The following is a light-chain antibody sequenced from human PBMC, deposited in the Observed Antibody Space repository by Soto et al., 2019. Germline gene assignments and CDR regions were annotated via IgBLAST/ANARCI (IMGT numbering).Light chain of an antibody. CDR1: SGYSTYA. CDR2: INYDGTH. V-gene: IGLV4-69*01. J-gene: IGLJ3*02. CDR3: QSLGTGIQV. Sequence: QSVLTQSPSASASLGASVKLTCTLSSGYSTYAIAWHQQQSEKGPRFLMKINYDGTHSKGDGFFDRFSGSSSGAERHLTISSLQSEDEADYYCQSLGTGIQVFGGGTKVT.